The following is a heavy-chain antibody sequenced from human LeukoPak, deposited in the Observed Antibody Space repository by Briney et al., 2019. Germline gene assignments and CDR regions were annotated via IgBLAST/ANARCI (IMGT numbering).Heavy chain of an antibody. J-gene: IGHJ4*02. CDR2: ISGSGGST. CDR1: GFTFSSYA. Sequence: GGSLRLSCAASGFTFSSYAMSWVRQAPGKGLEWVSAISGSGGSTYYADSVKGRFTISRGNSKNTLYLQMNSLRAEDTAVYYCAKYEIGVVIHPFDYWGQGTLVTVSS. CDR3: AKYEIGVVIHPFDY. V-gene: IGHV3-23*01. D-gene: IGHD3-3*01.